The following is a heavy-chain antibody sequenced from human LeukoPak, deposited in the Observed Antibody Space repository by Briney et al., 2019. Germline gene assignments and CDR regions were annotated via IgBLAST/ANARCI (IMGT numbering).Heavy chain of an antibody. J-gene: IGHJ3*02. D-gene: IGHD2-21*02. CDR2: IHHIGNT. V-gene: IGHV4-38-2*01. CDR1: GYSISSSNY. Sequence: AETLSLTCAVSGYSISSSNYWGWIRQPPGKGLEWIGNIHHIGNTYYNPSLKNRVTISLDTSKNQFSLKLSSVSAADTAVYYCARVLIVVVTEEYDAFDIRGQGTMVTVSS. CDR3: ARVLIVVVTEEYDAFDI.